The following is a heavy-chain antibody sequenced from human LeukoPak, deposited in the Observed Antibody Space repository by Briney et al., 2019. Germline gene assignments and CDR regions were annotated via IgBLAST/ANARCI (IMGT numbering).Heavy chain of an antibody. CDR3: VRDGASWGGDAFDI. CDR1: GFTFSSYS. Sequence: GGSLRLSCAASGFTFSSYSMNWVRQAPGKGLEWVSSISSSSSYIYYADSVKGRFTISRDNAKNSLYLQMNSLRAEDTGVYYCVRDGASWGGDAFDIWGQGTMVTVSS. CDR2: ISSSSSYI. J-gene: IGHJ3*02. D-gene: IGHD3-10*01. V-gene: IGHV3-21*01.